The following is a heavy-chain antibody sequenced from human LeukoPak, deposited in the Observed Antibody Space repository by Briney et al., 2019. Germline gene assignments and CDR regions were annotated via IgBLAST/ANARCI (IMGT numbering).Heavy chain of an antibody. CDR1: GFTFSSYS. V-gene: IGHV3-48*02. D-gene: IGHD5-18*01. CDR2: ISSSSSTI. J-gene: IGHJ4*02. CDR3: ARDGRGYSYGL. Sequence: SGGSLRLSCAASGFTFSSYSMNWVRQAPGKGLEWVSYISSSSSTIYYADSVKGRFTISRDNAKNSLYLQMNSLSDEDTAVYYCARDGRGYSYGLWGQGTLVTVSS.